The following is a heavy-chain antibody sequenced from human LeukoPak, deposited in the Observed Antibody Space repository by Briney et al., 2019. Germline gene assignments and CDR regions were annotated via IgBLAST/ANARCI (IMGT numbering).Heavy chain of an antibody. CDR3: ARGGSTYSENWFDP. Sequence: GASVKASCKASGYTFTSYGISWVRQAPGQGLEWMGWISVYNGNTNYAQKLQGRVTMTTDTSTSTAYMELRSLTSDDTAVYYCARGGSTYSENWFDPWGQGTLVTVSS. CDR2: ISVYNGNT. D-gene: IGHD2-21*01. J-gene: IGHJ5*02. CDR1: GYTFTSYG. V-gene: IGHV1-18*01.